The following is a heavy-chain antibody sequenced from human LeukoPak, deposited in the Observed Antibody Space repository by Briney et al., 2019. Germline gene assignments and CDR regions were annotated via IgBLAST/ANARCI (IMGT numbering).Heavy chain of an antibody. D-gene: IGHD4-17*01. V-gene: IGHV3-7*03. J-gene: IGHJ6*04. CDR3: ARAETTVTTNGGNYYYGMDV. CDR2: IRQDGSEK. Sequence: HPGGSLRLSCAASGFTFSSYWMSWVRQAPGKGLEWVANIRQDGSEKYYVDPVKGRFTISRDNAKNSLYLQMNSLRAEDTAVYYCARAETTVTTNGGNYYYGMDVWGKGTTVTVSS. CDR1: GFTFSSYW.